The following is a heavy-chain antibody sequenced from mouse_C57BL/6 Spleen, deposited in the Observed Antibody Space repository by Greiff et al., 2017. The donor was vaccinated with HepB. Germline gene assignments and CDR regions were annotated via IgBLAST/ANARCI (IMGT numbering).Heavy chain of an antibody. J-gene: IGHJ4*01. CDR2: FYPGSGSI. CDR1: GYTFTEYT. CDR3: ARHEDPNYYGSILGRMDY. V-gene: IGHV1-62-2*01. D-gene: IGHD1-1*01. Sequence: QVQLQQSGAELVKPGASVKLSCKASGYTFTEYTIHWVKQRSGQGLEWIGWFYPGSGSIKYNEKFKDKATLTADKSSSTVYMELSRLTSEDSAVYFCARHEDPNYYGSILGRMDYWGQGTSVTVSS.